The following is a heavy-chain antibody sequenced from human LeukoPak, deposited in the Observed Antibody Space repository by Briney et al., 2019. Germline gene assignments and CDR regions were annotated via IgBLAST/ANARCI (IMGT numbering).Heavy chain of an antibody. J-gene: IGHJ3*01. V-gene: IGHV1-18*01. Sequence: ASVKVSCKASVYTFTNYGISWVRQAPGQGLEWMGWISTYNGDTNYAQKLQGRVTMTTDTSTSTASMELRSLRSDDTAVYYCARERGYDSSGYYHDAFDVWGQGTMVTVSS. CDR3: ARERGYDSSGYYHDAFDV. CDR1: VYTFTNYG. D-gene: IGHD3-22*01. CDR2: ISTYNGDT.